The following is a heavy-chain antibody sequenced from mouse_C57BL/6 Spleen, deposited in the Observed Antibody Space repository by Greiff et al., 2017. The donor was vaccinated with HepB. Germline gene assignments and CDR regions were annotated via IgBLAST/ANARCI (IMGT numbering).Heavy chain of an antibody. Sequence: QVQLQQPGAELVKPGASVKLSCKASGYTFTSYWMHWVKQRPGRGLEWIGRIDPNSGGTKYNEKFKSKATLTVDKPSSTAYMQLSSLPSEDSAVYYCARGDYYGSRGDYYAMDYWGQGTSVTVSS. CDR3: ARGDYYGSRGDYYAMDY. CDR2: IDPNSGGT. J-gene: IGHJ4*01. D-gene: IGHD1-1*01. CDR1: GYTFTSYW. V-gene: IGHV1-72*01.